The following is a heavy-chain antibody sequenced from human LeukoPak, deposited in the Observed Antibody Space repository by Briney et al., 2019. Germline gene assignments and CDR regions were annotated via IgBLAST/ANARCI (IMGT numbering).Heavy chain of an antibody. CDR3: ASMTTVTKFDY. D-gene: IGHD4-17*01. CDR1: GGSFSGYY. Sequence: PSETLSLTCAVYGGSFSGYYWSWIRQPPGKGLEWIGEINHSGSTNYNPSLKSRVTISVDTSKNQFSLKLSSVTAADTAVYYCASMTTVTKFDYWGQGTLVTVSS. V-gene: IGHV4-34*01. CDR2: INHSGST. J-gene: IGHJ4*02.